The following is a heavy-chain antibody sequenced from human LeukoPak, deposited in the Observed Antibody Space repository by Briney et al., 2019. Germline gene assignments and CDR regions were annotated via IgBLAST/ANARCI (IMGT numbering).Heavy chain of an antibody. CDR3: ARGSWSAADTNIDY. V-gene: IGHV3-74*01. CDR1: GFTLSTYW. CDR2: LNSDGSKT. Sequence: PGGSLRLSCAASGFTLSTYWMHWVRQGPGKGRVWGTCLNSDGSKTTYAEAVKGRFTISRDNAKNTLYLQMNTLRVEDTAAYYCARGSWSAADTNIDYWGQGTLVTVSS. D-gene: IGHD6-13*01. J-gene: IGHJ4*02.